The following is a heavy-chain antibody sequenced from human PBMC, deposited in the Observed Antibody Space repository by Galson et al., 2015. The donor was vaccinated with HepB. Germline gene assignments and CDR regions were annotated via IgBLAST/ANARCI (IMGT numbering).Heavy chain of an antibody. D-gene: IGHD1-26*01. V-gene: IGHV1-69*02. CDR2: IIPILGIA. J-gene: IGHJ4*02. CDR1: GGTFSSYT. CDR3: ARGGTLSGSYDYYFDY. Sequence: SVKVSCKASGGTFSSYTISWVRQAPGQGLEWMGRIIPILGIANYAQKFQGRVTITADKSTSTAYMELSSLRSEDTAVYYCARGGTLSGSYDYYFDYWGQGTLVTVSS.